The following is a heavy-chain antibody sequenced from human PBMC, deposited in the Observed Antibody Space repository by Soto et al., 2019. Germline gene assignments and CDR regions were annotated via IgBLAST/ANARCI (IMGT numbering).Heavy chain of an antibody. CDR3: ARRGRWDYGDFDF. CDR2: IYYSGYT. Sequence: QLQLQESGPGLMKPSETLSLTCTVSNGSISSSSYYWGWIRQPPGKGLEWIGSIYYSGYTYYNPSLKSRVTISVDTSKNQFSLKLSSVTAADTAVYYCARRGRWDYGDFDFWGRGTLVTVSS. D-gene: IGHD3-10*01. V-gene: IGHV4-39*01. CDR1: NGSISSSSYY. J-gene: IGHJ4*02.